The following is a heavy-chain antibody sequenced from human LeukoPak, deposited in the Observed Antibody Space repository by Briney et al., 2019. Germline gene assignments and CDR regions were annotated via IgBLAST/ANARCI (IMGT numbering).Heavy chain of an antibody. D-gene: IGHD2/OR15-2a*01. CDR3: ARDWFHAIDY. J-gene: IGHJ4*02. CDR2: IRSDGSDT. Sequence: GGSLRLSCVASGFTFSIYGMHWVRQAPGKGLVWVSRIRSDGSDTRYAESVKGRFTISRDNAKNTLYLQMNSLRAEDTAVYYCARDWFHAIDYWGQGTLVTVSS. CDR1: GFTFSIYG. V-gene: IGHV3-74*01.